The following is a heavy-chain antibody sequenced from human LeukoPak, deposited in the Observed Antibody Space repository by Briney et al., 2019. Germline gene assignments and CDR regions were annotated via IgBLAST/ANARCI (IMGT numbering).Heavy chain of an antibody. V-gene: IGHV1-69*05. CDR1: GGTFSSYA. CDR3: ARDGGSSWYSDSNYYYYYMDV. D-gene: IGHD6-13*01. J-gene: IGHJ6*03. Sequence: ASVKVSCKASGGTFSSYAISWVRPAPGQGLEWMGGIIPIFGTANYAQKFQGRVTITTDESTSTAYMELSSLRSEDTAVYYCARDGGSSWYSDSNYYYYYMDVWGKGTTVTVSS. CDR2: IIPIFGTA.